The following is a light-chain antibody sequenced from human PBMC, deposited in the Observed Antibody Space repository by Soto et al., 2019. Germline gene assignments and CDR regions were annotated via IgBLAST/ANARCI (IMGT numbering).Light chain of an antibody. J-gene: IGLJ2*01. V-gene: IGLV1-40*01. CDR3: QSYDSSLSAVV. CDR1: SSNIGAGYD. CDR2: QNN. Sequence: QSVLTQPPSVSGAPGQRVSISCTGSSSNIGAGYDVHWYEHLPGTAPKLLIYQNNNRPSGVPDRFSGPKSGTSASLAITGLQAEDEADYYCQSYDSSLSAVVFGGGTKVTVL.